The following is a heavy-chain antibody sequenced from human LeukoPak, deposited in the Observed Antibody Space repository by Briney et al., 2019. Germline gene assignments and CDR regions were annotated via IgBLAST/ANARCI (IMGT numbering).Heavy chain of an antibody. CDR1: GASISSSL. CDR3: ARTADSVSDAFDI. V-gene: IGHV4-59*01. D-gene: IGHD3-3*01. CDR2: IHNRGST. Sequence: PSETLSLLCTVSGASISSSLWSWIRQPPGKGLGWIGYIHNRGSTNQDPSLKSRVTISVDTSKNQLSLRLSSVTAADTAVYYCARTADSVSDAFDIWGQGKMVTVSS. J-gene: IGHJ3*02.